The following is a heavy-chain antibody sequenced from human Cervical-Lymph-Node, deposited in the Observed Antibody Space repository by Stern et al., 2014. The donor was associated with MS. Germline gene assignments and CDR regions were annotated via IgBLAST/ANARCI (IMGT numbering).Heavy chain of an antibody. J-gene: IGHJ4*02. Sequence: VKLVESGAEVKKAGSSVKVSCKASGGTFSRYAVSWVRQAPGQGLEWMGEIIPMFGAANYAQKFQGRVTITADESTNTAYMEVSSLRSDDTAIYYCARLPQLVDHRDYWWGQGSLVTVSS. CDR1: GGTFSRYA. CDR2: IIPMFGAA. V-gene: IGHV1-69*01. D-gene: IGHD4-17*01. CDR3: ARLPQLVDHRDYW.